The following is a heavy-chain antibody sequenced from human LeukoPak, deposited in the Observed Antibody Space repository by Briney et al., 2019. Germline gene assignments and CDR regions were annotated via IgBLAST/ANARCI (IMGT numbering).Heavy chain of an antibody. CDR1: GFTFSSYA. CDR2: ISGSGGST. CDR3: AKDLLGRAGYYNLDY. Sequence: PGRSLRLSCAASGFTFSSYAMSWVRQAPGKGLEWVSAISGSGGSTYYADSVKGRFTISRDNSKNTLYLQMNSLRAEDTAVYYCAKDLLGRAGYYNLDYWGQGTLVTVSS. V-gene: IGHV3-23*01. J-gene: IGHJ4*02. D-gene: IGHD3-9*01.